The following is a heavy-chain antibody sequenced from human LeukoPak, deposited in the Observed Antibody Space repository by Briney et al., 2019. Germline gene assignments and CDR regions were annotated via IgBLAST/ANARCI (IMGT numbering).Heavy chain of an antibody. D-gene: IGHD6-19*01. V-gene: IGHV3-23*01. CDR2: ITISGGST. J-gene: IGHJ4*02. Sequence: PGGSLRLSCAASGFTFSNYAMSWVRQAPGKGLEWVLHITISGGSTYYADSVRGRFTISRDNSKNTLYLQMNSLRAEDTAVYYCANWDGSYSSGWYDYWGQGTLVTVSS. CDR1: GFTFSNYA. CDR3: ANWDGSYSSGWYDY.